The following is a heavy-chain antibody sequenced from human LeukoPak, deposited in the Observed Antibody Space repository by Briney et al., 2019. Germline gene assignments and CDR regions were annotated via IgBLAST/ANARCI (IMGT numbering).Heavy chain of an antibody. D-gene: IGHD5-24*01. V-gene: IGHV3-7*03. Sequence: GGSLRLSCAASGFSFSSYWMSWVRQAPGKGLEWVANIKQDGSQKYYVDSEKGRFTISRDNAKNSLYLQMNSLRVEDTAVYYCVRALGAGSYWGQGTLVIVSP. J-gene: IGHJ4*02. CDR2: IKQDGSQK. CDR1: GFSFSSYW. CDR3: VRALGAGSY.